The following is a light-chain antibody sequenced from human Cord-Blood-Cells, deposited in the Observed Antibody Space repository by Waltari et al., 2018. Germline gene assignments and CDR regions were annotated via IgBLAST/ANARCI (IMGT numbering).Light chain of an antibody. CDR3: SSYAGSNNFVV. V-gene: IGLV2-8*01. CDR2: EVS. CDR1: SSDVGGYNY. J-gene: IGLJ2*01. Sequence: PGQSVTISCTGTSSDVGGYNYVSWYQQHPGQAPKLMIYEVSKRPSGVPDRFSGSKSGNTASLTVSGLQAEDEADYYCSSYAGSNNFVVFGGGTKLTVL.